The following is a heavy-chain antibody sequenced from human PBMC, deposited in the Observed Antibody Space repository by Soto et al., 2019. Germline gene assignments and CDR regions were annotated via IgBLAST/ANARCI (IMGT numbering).Heavy chain of an antibody. V-gene: IGHV1-2*02. J-gene: IGHJ3*02. CDR2: INPNSGGT. CDR3: ARGIEVGYCSGGSCYSEGDAFDI. D-gene: IGHD2-15*01. CDR1: GYTFTGYY. Sequence: ASVKVSCKASGYTFTGYYMHWVRRAPGQGLEWMGWINPNSGGTNYAQKFQGRVTMTRDTSISTAYMELSRLRSDDTAVYYCARGIEVGYCSGGSCYSEGDAFDIWGQGTMVTVSS.